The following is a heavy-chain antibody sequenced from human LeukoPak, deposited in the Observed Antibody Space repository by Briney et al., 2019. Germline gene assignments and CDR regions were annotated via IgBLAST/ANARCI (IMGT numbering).Heavy chain of an antibody. D-gene: IGHD6-19*01. V-gene: IGHV4-39*01. CDR3: ARLFSRGWPYYYGLGA. CDR2: VYYGGDA. J-gene: IGHJ6*02. Sequence: SETLSPTCTVSGGSIDSSGSYWGWIRQPPGKGLEWIGCVYYGGDAYYNPSLKSRVTISADLSKNQFSLSLISVTAADTALYYCARLFSRGWPYYYGLGAWGQGTTVTVSS. CDR1: GGSIDSSGSY.